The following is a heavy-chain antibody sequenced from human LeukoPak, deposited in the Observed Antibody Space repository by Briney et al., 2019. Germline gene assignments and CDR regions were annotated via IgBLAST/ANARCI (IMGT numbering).Heavy chain of an antibody. V-gene: IGHV3-74*01. J-gene: IGHJ4*02. CDR3: ARDLILRYFDWLPPLFDY. CDR2: IDTDVSNT. Sequence: GGSLRLSCAASGFTFSSYGMHWVRQAPGKGLVWVSRIDTDVSNTDYADSVKGRFTISRDNAKNSLYLQMNSLRAEDTAVYYCARDLILRYFDWLPPLFDYWGQGTLVTVSS. D-gene: IGHD3-9*01. CDR1: GFTFSSYG.